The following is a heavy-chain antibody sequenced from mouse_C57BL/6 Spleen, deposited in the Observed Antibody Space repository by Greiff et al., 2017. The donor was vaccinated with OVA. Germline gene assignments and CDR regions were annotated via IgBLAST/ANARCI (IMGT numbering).Heavy chain of an antibody. CDR2: FHPYNDDT. Sequence: QVHVKQSGAELVKPGASVKLSCKASGYTFTTYPIEWMKQNHGKSLEWIGNFHPYNDDTKYNEKFKGKATLTVEKSSSTVYLELSRLTSVDSAVYYYARVGYYDSSYGYFDVWGTGTTVTVSS. CDR1: GYTFTTYP. V-gene: IGHV1-47*01. CDR3: ARVGYYDSSYGYFDV. D-gene: IGHD1-1*01. J-gene: IGHJ1*03.